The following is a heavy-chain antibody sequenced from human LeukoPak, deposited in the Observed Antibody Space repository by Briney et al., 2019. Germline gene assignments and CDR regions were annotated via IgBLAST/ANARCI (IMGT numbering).Heavy chain of an antibody. CDR2: IYSGGST. Sequence: GGSLRLSCAASGFTVSSNYMSWVRQAPGKGLEWVSVIYSGGSTYYADSVKGRFTISRDNSKNTLYLQMNSLRAEDTAVYYCAKDTTVVTLYFDYWGQGTLVTVSS. J-gene: IGHJ4*02. CDR1: GFTVSSNY. CDR3: AKDTTVVTLYFDY. D-gene: IGHD4-23*01. V-gene: IGHV3-66*01.